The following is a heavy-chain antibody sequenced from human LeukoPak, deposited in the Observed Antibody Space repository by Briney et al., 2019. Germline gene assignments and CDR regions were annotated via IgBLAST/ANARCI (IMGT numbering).Heavy chain of an antibody. CDR1: GFTVSSNY. Sequence: PGGTLRLSCAAFGFTVSSNYMNWVRQAPGKGLEWVSVIYTGGGTYYADSVKGRFTISRDNSKNTLYLQMNRLRAEDTAVYYCARQFVSSFSYFDYWGQGTLVT. J-gene: IGHJ4*02. CDR2: IYTGGGT. CDR3: ARQFVSSFSYFDY. V-gene: IGHV3-53*01. D-gene: IGHD6-13*01.